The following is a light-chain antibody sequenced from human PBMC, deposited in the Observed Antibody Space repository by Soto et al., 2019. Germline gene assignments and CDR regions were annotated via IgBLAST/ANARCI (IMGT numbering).Light chain of an antibody. J-gene: IGKJ4*01. CDR2: GAS. CDR1: HRVSSY. Sequence: EMVMTQSPATLSVSPGERATLSCRASHRVSSYLAWYQQKPGQAPRLLIYGASTRATGIPARFSGSGSGTEFTLTISSLQSEDFAVYYCQQYNNWPLTFGAGTKVEIK. V-gene: IGKV3-15*01. CDR3: QQYNNWPLT.